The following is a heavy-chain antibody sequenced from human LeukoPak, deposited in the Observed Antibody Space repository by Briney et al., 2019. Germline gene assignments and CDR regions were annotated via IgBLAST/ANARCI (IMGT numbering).Heavy chain of an antibody. Sequence: ASVKVSCKASGYTFTSYDINWVRQATGQGLEWMGWISAYNGNTNYAQKLQGGVTMTTDTSTSTAYMELRSLRSDDTAVYYCARRFCSGGSRYPADWGQGTLVTVSS. CDR1: GYTFTSYD. CDR2: ISAYNGNT. CDR3: ARRFCSGGSRYPAD. V-gene: IGHV1-18*01. D-gene: IGHD2-15*01. J-gene: IGHJ4*02.